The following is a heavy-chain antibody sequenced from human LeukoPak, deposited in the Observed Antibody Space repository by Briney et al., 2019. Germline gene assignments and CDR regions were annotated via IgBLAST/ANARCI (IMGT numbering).Heavy chain of an antibody. CDR1: GDSFSYFY. D-gene: IGHD3-22*01. CDR2: IYNSGST. Sequence: SETLSLTCTVSGDSFSYFYWSWIRQPPGKGLEWIGYIYNSGSTSYNPSLKSRVTISLDTSQNQFSLKLSSVTAADTAVYYCARSVVYYDSSGYYQPEVNFDYWGQGTLVTVSS. CDR3: ARSVVYYDSSGYYQPEVNFDY. V-gene: IGHV4-59*08. J-gene: IGHJ4*02.